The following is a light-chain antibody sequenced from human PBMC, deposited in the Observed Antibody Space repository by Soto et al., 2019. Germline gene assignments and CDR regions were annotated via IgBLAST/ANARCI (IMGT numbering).Light chain of an antibody. Sequence: NVLTQSPGTLSLSPGERATLSCRASQTVSGNYVAWYQKKPGQNPRLLIYGASSRATGIPDRFSGSGSGTDFNLTISRLETEDFAVYDCQQYGSSPLTFGGGTKVDIK. J-gene: IGKJ4*01. CDR2: GAS. V-gene: IGKV3-20*01. CDR3: QQYGSSPLT. CDR1: QTVSGNY.